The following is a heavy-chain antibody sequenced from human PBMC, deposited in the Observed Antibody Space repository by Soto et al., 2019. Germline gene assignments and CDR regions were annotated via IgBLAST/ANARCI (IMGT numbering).Heavy chain of an antibody. V-gene: IGHV3-23*01. CDR3: AKKGPVYYYYYGMDV. CDR2: ISGSGGST. Sequence: PGGSLRLSWAASGFTFSSYAMSWVRQAPGKGLEWVSAISGSGGSTYYADSVKGRFTISRDNSKNTLYLQMNSLRAEDTAVYYCAKKGPVYYYYYGMDVWGQGTTVTVSS. J-gene: IGHJ6*02. CDR1: GFTFSSYA.